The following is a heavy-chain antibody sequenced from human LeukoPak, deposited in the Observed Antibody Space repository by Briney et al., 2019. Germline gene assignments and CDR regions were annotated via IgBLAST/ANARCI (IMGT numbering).Heavy chain of an antibody. V-gene: IGHV4-59*01. CDR1: AGSISSYY. D-gene: IGHD3-3*01. CDR2: IFYGANT. CDR3: ASGTIFGVIAPYCFHS. J-gene: IGHJ4*02. Sequence: SETLSLTCTVSAGSISSYYWNWIRQVPGKGLEWIGYIFYGANTYYNPSLKDRVTMSMDTSKSQVSLKLTSVIAADTAVYYCASGTIFGVIAPYCFHSWGQGTLVTVS.